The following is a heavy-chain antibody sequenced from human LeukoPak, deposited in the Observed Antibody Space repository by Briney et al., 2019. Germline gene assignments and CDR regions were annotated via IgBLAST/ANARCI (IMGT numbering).Heavy chain of an antibody. CDR2: VYYNGNT. CDR3: ARTTSSGWSRFFDF. J-gene: IGHJ4*02. Sequence: SETLSLTCTVSGDSISSYYWGWIRQPPGKGLEWIGYVYYNGNTIYNPSLKSRVTISVDTSKNQFSLNVTSVTAADTAVYYCARTTSSGWSRFFDFWSQGSLVTVSS. CDR1: GDSISSYY. D-gene: IGHD6-19*01. V-gene: IGHV4-59*01.